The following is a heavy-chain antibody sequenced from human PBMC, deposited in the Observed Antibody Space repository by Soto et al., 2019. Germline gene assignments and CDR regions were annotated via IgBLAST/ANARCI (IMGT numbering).Heavy chain of an antibody. Sequence: GGSLRLSCAASGFTFSSYAMHWVCQAPGKGLEWVAVISYDGSNKYYADSVKGRFTISRDNSKNTLYLQMNSLRAEDTAVYYCARMTTVTTFDYWGQGTLVTVSS. CDR1: GFTFSSYA. D-gene: IGHD4-4*01. CDR2: ISYDGSNK. V-gene: IGHV3-30-3*01. J-gene: IGHJ4*02. CDR3: ARMTTVTTFDY.